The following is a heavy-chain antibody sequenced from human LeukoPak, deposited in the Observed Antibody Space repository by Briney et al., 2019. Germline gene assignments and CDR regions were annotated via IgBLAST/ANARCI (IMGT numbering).Heavy chain of an antibody. V-gene: IGHV1-69*13. J-gene: IGHJ4*02. CDR1: GGTFSSYA. Sequence: GASVKVSCKASGGTFSSYAISWVRQAPGQGLEWMGGIIPIFGTANYAQKFQGRVTITADESTSTAYMELSRLRSDDTAVYYCAREGDTVDGYCSGGSCYSGFDYWGQGTLVTVSS. CDR2: IIPIFGTA. D-gene: IGHD2-15*01. CDR3: AREGDTVDGYCSGGSCYSGFDY.